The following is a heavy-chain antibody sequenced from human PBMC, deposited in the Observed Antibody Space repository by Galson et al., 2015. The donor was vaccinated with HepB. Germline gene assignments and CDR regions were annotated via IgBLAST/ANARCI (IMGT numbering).Heavy chain of an antibody. CDR2: ISAYNGNT. CDR3: ARDSAIFGVVIILGGGLPVDYYYGMDV. Sequence: SVKVSCKASGYTFTSYGISWVRQAPGQGLEWMGWISAYNGNTNYAQKLQGRVTMTTDTSTSTAYMELRSLRSDDTAVYYCARDSAIFGVVIILGGGLPVDYYYGMDVWGQGTTVTVSS. CDR1: GYTFTSYG. J-gene: IGHJ6*02. V-gene: IGHV1-18*04. D-gene: IGHD3-3*01.